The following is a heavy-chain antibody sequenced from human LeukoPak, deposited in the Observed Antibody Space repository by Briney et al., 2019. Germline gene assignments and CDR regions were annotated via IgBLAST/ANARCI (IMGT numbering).Heavy chain of an antibody. D-gene: IGHD6-19*01. V-gene: IGHV4-38-2*02. J-gene: IGHJ5*02. CDR3: ARADDRLYSSGWYNWFDP. CDR2: IYHSGST. CDR1: GYSISSGYY. Sequence: PSETLSLTCTASGYSISSGYYWGWIRQPPGKGLEWIGSIYHSGSTYYNPSLKSRVTISVDTSKNQFSLKLSSVTAADTAVYYCARADDRLYSSGWYNWFDPWGQGTLVTVSS.